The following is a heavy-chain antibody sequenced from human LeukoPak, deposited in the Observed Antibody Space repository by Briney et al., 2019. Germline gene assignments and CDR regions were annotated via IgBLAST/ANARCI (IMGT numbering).Heavy chain of an antibody. CDR1: GFTFSSYE. J-gene: IGHJ4*02. V-gene: IGHV3-48*03. Sequence: GGSLRLSCAASGFTFSSYEMNWVRQAPGKGLEWVSYISSSGSTIYYADSVKGRFTISRDNAKNSLYLQMNSLRAEDTAVYYCARSPYSSGYSDYWGQGTLVTVSS. CDR3: ARSPYSSGYSDY. CDR2: ISSSGSTI. D-gene: IGHD3-22*01.